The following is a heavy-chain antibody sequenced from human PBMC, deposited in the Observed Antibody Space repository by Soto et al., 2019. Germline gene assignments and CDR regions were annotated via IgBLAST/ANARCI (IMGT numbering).Heavy chain of an antibody. CDR3: ARDPINTMVRGPYYCYYGMDV. V-gene: IGHV1-3*01. Sequence: ASVKVSCKASGYTFTSYAMHWVRQAPGQRLEWMGWINAGNGNTKYSQKFQGRVTITRDTSASTAYMELSSLRSEDTAVYYCARDPINTMVRGPYYCYYGMDVWGQGTTVTVPS. CDR2: INAGNGNT. D-gene: IGHD3-10*01. CDR1: GYTFTSYA. J-gene: IGHJ6*02.